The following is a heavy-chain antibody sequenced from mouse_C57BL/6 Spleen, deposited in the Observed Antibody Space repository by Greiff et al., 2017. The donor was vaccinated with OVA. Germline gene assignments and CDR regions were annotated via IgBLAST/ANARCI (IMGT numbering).Heavy chain of an antibody. CDR3: ARSGFITTVVAYYFDY. D-gene: IGHD1-1*01. V-gene: IGHV5-17*01. Sequence: EVQVVESGGGLVKPGGSLKLSCAASGFTFSDYGMHWVRQAPEKGLEWVAYISSGSSTIYYADTVKGRFTISRDNAKNTLFLQMTSLRSEDTAMYYCARSGFITTVVAYYFDYWGQGTTLTVSS. CDR2: ISSGSSTI. CDR1: GFTFSDYG. J-gene: IGHJ2*01.